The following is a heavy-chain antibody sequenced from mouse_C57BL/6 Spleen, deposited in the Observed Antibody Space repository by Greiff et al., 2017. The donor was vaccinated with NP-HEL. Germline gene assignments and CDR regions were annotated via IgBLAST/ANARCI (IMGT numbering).Heavy chain of an antibody. Sequence: EVQLQQSGPGMVKPSQSLSLTCTVTGYSITSGYDWHWIRHFPGNKLEWMGYISYSGSTNYNPSLKSRISITHDTSKNHFFLKLNSVTTEDTATYYCARRAGKYYFDYWGQGTTLTVSS. V-gene: IGHV3-1*01. CDR2: ISYSGST. CDR3: ARRAGKYYFDY. CDR1: GYSITSGYD. J-gene: IGHJ2*01. D-gene: IGHD3-3*01.